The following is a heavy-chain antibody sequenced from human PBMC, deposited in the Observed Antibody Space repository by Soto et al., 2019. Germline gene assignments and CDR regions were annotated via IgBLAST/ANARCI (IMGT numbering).Heavy chain of an antibody. CDR3: AKGRGGSGSLPPRVDF. Sequence: EVQLLESGGGLVQPGGSLRLSCAASGFTFNNYAMTWVRQAPGKGLEWVSAISGGGDTTSYADSVKGRFTVSRDGSKITRYLQMSSLRAEDTALYYCAKGRGGSGSLPPRVDFWGQGTLVTVSS. CDR1: GFTFNNYA. CDR2: ISGGGDTT. V-gene: IGHV3-23*01. J-gene: IGHJ4*02. D-gene: IGHD3-10*01.